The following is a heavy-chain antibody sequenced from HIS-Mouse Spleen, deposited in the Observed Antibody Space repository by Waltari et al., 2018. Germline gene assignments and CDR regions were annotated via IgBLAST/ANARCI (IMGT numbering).Heavy chain of an antibody. CDR2: IWYDGSNK. CDR3: AKGGLMVYAIGDY. Sequence: QVQLVESGGGVVQPGRSLRLSWAASGFTFRSYGMHWVRQVPGKGLEWVAVIWYDGSNKYYADSVKGRFTISRDNSKNTLYLQMNSLRAEDTAVYYCAKGGLMVYAIGDYWGQGTLVTVSS. D-gene: IGHD2-8*01. CDR1: GFTFRSYG. V-gene: IGHV3-33*06. J-gene: IGHJ4*02.